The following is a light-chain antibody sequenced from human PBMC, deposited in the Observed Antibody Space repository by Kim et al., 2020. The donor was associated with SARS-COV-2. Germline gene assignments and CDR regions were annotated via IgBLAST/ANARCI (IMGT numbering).Light chain of an antibody. J-gene: IGKJ3*01. V-gene: IGKV3-11*01. CDR3: QQHNNWPFA. CDR1: QSVSIQ. CDR2: DAS. Sequence: LSPGERATLSCRASQSVSIQLAWYQQKPGQAPRLLISDASNRATGIPARFSGSGSGTDFTLTISSLAPEDFAVYYCQQHNNWPFAFGPGTKVDIK.